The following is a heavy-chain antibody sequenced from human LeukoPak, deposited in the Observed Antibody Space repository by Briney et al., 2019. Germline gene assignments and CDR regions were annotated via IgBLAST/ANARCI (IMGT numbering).Heavy chain of an antibody. J-gene: IGHJ6*02. Sequence: SETLSLTCGVYGGSFSGYYWSWIRQPPGKGLEWIGEINHSGSTNYNPSLKSRVTISVDTSKNQFSLRLSSVTAADTAVYYCARRTGTIRFYYYYGMDVWGQGTTVTVSS. V-gene: IGHV4-34*01. CDR3: ARRTGTIRFYYYYGMDV. D-gene: IGHD1-7*01. CDR2: INHSGST. CDR1: GGSFSGYY.